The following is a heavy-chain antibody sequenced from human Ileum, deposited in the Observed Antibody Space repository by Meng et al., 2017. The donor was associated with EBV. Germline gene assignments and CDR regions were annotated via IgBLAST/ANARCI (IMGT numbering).Heavy chain of an antibody. Sequence: QVLPVQSLAEVMTHLASMRRFCQASGYTFTIYAIYWVRQTPGQSLEWIGRINAGSGGKHSLQHLQGRATLTGEPSAHPAHMDLSNLSSEHTAVYVCARNGGGLDYWGQGTLVTVSS. J-gene: IGHJ4*02. CDR2: INAGSGGK. V-gene: IGHV1-3*01. D-gene: IGHD3-10*01. CDR1: GYTFTIYA. CDR3: ARNGGGLDY.